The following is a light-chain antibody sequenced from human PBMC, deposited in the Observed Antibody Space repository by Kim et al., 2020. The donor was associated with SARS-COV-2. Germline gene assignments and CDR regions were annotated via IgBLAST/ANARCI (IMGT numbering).Light chain of an antibody. CDR3: QTWGTGV. CDR1: SGHSSYA. J-gene: IGLJ2*01. CDR2: LNSDGSH. Sequence: LGASVKLTCTLSSGHSSYAIAWHQQQPEKGPRYLMKLNSDGSHSKGDGIPDRFSGSSSEAERYLTISSLQSEDEADYYCQTWGTGVFGGGTQLTVL. V-gene: IGLV4-69*01.